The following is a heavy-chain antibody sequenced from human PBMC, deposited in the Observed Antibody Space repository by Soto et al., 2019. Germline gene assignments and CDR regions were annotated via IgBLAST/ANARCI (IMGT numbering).Heavy chain of an antibody. CDR1: GGSISSGGYS. J-gene: IGHJ5*02. CDR2: IHHSGST. Sequence: LSETLSLTCAVSGGSISSGGYSWSWIRQPPGKGLEWIGYIHHSGSTYYNPSLKSRVTISVDRSKNQFSLKLSSVTAADTAVYYCARVVGVGATYIWFDPWGQGTLVTVSS. V-gene: IGHV4-30-2*01. D-gene: IGHD1-26*01. CDR3: ARVVGVGATYIWFDP.